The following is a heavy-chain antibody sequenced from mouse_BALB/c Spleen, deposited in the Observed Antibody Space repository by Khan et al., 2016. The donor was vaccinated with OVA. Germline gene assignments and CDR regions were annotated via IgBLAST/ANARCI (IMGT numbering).Heavy chain of an antibody. CDR3: ARGGLGLRDYAMDY. CDR2: IDPFNGGT. Sequence: VQLQQPGPELMKPGASVKISCKASGYSFTSYYIHWVKQSHGKSLEWIGYIDPFNGGTSYNQKFKGKATLTLDKSSSTAYLHLSSLTSEDSAVYFCARGGLGLRDYAMDYWGQGTSVTVSS. J-gene: IGHJ4*01. D-gene: IGHD3-1*01. V-gene: IGHV1S135*01. CDR1: GYSFTSYY.